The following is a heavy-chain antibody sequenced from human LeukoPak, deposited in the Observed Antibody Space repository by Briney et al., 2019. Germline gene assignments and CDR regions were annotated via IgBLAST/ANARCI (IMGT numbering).Heavy chain of an antibody. V-gene: IGHV1-8*01. J-gene: IGHJ4*02. CDR2: MNPNSGNT. CDR1: VYTFTSYD. Sequence: ASVKVSCKASVYTFTSYDINWVRQATGQGLAWMGWMNPNSGNTGYAQKFQGRVTMTRNTSISTAYMELSSLRSEDTAVYYCARGDGVVVVPAAIDYWGQGTLVTVSS. CDR3: ARGDGVVVVPAAIDY. D-gene: IGHD2-2*01.